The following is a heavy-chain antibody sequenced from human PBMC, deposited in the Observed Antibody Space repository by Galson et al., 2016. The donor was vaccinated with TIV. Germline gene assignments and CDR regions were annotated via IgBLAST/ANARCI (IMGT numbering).Heavy chain of an antibody. CDR1: GFSLNTHGMA. CDR2: IYWDDDN. V-gene: IGHV2-5*02. CDR3: ALRRSSAIYPLVLWFDP. Sequence: PALVKPTQTLTLTCTFSGFSLNTHGMAVGWIRQAPGKALEWLALIYWDDDNRYSAPLKSRLSISKDTSRNQVVLTMTNMAPVDTATYYCALRRSSAIYPLVLWFDPWGQVTLVTVSS. D-gene: IGHD2-21*01. J-gene: IGHJ5*02.